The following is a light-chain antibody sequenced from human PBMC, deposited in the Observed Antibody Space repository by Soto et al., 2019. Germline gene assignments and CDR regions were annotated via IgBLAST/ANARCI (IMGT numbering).Light chain of an antibody. CDR3: QHYNSXXEA. V-gene: IGKV1-5*03. J-gene: IGKJ1*01. CDR2: XXX. CDR1: QTISSW. Sequence: DIQMTHAPSTLSGSVGXXXXXXXXASQTISSWLAWYQQKPGKAXXLLIYXXXTXXXXXXSRFSGSGSGTEFTLTISSLQPDDFATYYCQHYNSXXEAFGQGTKVDI.